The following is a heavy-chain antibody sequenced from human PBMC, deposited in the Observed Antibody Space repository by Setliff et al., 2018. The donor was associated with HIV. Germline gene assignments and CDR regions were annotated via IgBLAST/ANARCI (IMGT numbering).Heavy chain of an antibody. Sequence: GGSLRLSCAASGFTFSNAWMSWVRQAPGKGLEWVSSISSRGGSVYYADSVQGRFTISRDNAKNSLYLQMNSLRAEDTAVYYCARDGTAAAPTWFDPWGQGTLVTVSS. CDR1: GFTFSNAW. D-gene: IGHD6-13*01. J-gene: IGHJ5*02. V-gene: IGHV3-21*01. CDR2: ISSRGGSV. CDR3: ARDGTAAAPTWFDP.